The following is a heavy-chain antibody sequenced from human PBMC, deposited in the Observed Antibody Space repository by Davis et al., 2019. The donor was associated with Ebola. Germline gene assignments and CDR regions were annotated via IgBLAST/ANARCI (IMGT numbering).Heavy chain of an antibody. CDR1: GFTVSSNH. CDR2: IYDQTT. V-gene: IGHV3-53*05. J-gene: IGHJ4*02. D-gene: IGHD6-19*01. CDR3: ATTQWLREFDN. Sequence: GGSLRLSCAASGFTVSSNHMSWVRQAPGTGLEWVSVIYDQTTAYADSVRGRFIISRDKSNNTLYLEMNSLRVGDTAVYYCATTQWLREFDNWGQGTLVTVSS.